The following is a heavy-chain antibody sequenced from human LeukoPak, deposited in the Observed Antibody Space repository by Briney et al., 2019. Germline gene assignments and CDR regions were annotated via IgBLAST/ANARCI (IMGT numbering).Heavy chain of an antibody. CDR1: IFVFSEYY. J-gene: IGHJ4*02. V-gene: IGHV3-30*18. D-gene: IGHD1-1*01. CDR2: ITNDGSRQ. CDR3: AKGRRTGFVDY. Sequence: GGSLRLSCAPSIFVFSEYYMHWVRLAPGKGLEWLAVITNDGSRQFYADSVKGRFTVSRDNSKSLLFLQMESLRHDDTGIYYCAKGRRTGFVDYWGQGALVTGSS.